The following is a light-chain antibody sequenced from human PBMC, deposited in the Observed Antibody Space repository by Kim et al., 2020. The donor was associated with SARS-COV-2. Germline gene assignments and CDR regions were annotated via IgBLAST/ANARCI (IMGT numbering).Light chain of an antibody. Sequence: GQSVTISCTGTNSDVGGYNYVSWYQQHPGKAPKVMIYDDTKRPSGVPDRFSGSKSGNTASLTISGLQAEDEAGYYCCSYAGSYTWVFGGGTQLTVL. CDR1: NSDVGGYNY. CDR2: DDT. V-gene: IGLV2-11*01. J-gene: IGLJ3*02. CDR3: CSYAGSYTWV.